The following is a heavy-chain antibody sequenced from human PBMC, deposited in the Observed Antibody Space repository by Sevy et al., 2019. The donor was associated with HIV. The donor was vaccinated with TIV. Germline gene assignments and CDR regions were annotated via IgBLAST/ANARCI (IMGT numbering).Heavy chain of an antibody. CDR2: LSFGCGEI. CDR3: AREGCTKPHDY. V-gene: IGHV3-23*01. D-gene: IGHD2-8*01. CDR1: GFTFSKYS. J-gene: IGHJ4*02. Sequence: GGSLRLSCAASGFTFSKYSMSWVRQPPGNGLEWVSTLSFGCGEINYADSVKGLFTISRDNSKSSVYLQMNNLRPEDTAVYYCAREGCTKPHDYSGQGTMVTVSS.